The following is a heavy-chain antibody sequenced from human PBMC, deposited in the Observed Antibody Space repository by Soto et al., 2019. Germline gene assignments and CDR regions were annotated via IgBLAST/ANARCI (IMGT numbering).Heavy chain of an antibody. CDR2: IYWDDDK. J-gene: IGHJ5*02. D-gene: IGHD6-13*01. Sequence: QITLKESGPTLVKPTQTLTLTCTFSGFSLSTSGVGVGWIRQPPGKALDWLALIYWDDDKRYSPSLKSRLTTTKDTSKNQVVLTMTNMDPVDTATYYCAHLASTALYNWFDPWGQGILVTVSS. V-gene: IGHV2-5*02. CDR3: AHLASTALYNWFDP. CDR1: GFSLSTSGVG.